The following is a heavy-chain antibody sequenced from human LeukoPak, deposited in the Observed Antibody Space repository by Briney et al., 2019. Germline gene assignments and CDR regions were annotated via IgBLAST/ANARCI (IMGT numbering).Heavy chain of an antibody. CDR2: IIPTFGTA. J-gene: IGHJ6*02. CDR1: GGTFSSYA. V-gene: IGHV1-69*13. CDR3: ARVSIAARLNYYYGMDV. Sequence: GASVKVSCKASGGTFSSYAISWVRQAPGQGLEWMGGIIPTFGTANYAQKFQGRVTITADESTSTAYMELSSLRSEDTAVYYCARVSIAARLNYYYGMDVWGQGTTVTVSS. D-gene: IGHD6-6*01.